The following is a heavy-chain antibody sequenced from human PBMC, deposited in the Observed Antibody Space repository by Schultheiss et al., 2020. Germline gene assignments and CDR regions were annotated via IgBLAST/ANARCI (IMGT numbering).Heavy chain of an antibody. CDR2: INHGGST. CDR3: ARYATVVVPAAMEYYYYGMDV. D-gene: IGHD2-2*01. CDR1: GGSISSYY. Sequence: SETLSLTCTVSGGSISSYYWSWIRQPPGKGLEWIGEINHGGSTNYNPSLKSRVTISVDTSKNQFSLKLSSVTAADTAVYYCARYATVVVPAAMEYYYYGMDVWGQGTTVTVSS. V-gene: IGHV4-59*01. J-gene: IGHJ6*02.